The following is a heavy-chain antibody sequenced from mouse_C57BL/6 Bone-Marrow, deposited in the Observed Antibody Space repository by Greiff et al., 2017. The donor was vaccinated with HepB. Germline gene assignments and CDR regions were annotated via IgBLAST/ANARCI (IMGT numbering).Heavy chain of an antibody. J-gene: IGHJ3*01. CDR1: GYTFTGYW. CDR2: ILPGSGST. V-gene: IGHV1-9*01. D-gene: IGHD2-5*01. CDR3: ALYYSNYWFAY. Sequence: QVQLQQSGAELMKPGASVKLSCKATGYTFTGYWIEWVKQRPGHGLEWIGEILPGSGSTNYNEKFKGKATFTADTSSNTAYMQLSSLTTDDSAIYYCALYYSNYWFAYWGQGTLVTVSA.